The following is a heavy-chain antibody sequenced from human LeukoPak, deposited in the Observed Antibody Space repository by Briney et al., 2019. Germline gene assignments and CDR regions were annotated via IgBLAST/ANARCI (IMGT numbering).Heavy chain of an antibody. CDR2: IYYSGRT. V-gene: IGHV4-59*13. J-gene: IGHJ6*02. Sequence: SDTLSLTCNVSGASISGYYWSWIRHPPGKGREGSGYIYYSGRTTYNPSLKTRVSISGDTSKNHFSLKLTSVAAADTAVYYCGRAAQHYYYGMDVWGHGTTVTVS. CDR3: GRAAQHYYYGMDV. CDR1: GASISGYY.